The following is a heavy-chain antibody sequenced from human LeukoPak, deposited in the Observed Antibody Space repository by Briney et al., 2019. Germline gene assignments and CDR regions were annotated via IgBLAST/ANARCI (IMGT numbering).Heavy chain of an antibody. D-gene: IGHD4-23*01. CDR2: INPNSGGT. CDR1: GYTFTGYY. CDR3: ASDSTVVTPGGFDL. J-gene: IGHJ2*01. Sequence: ASVKVSCKASGYTFTGYYMHWVRQAPGQGLEWMGWINPNSGGTNYAQKFQGRVTMTRDTSISTAYMELSRLRSDDTAVYYCASDSTVVTPGGFDLWGRGTLVTVSS. V-gene: IGHV1-2*02.